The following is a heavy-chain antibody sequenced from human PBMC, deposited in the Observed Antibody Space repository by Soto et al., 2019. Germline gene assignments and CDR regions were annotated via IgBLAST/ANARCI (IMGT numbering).Heavy chain of an antibody. D-gene: IGHD6-19*01. V-gene: IGHV1-8*01. CDR1: GYSFIDYD. J-gene: IGHJ5*02. CDR2: MTPNSGNT. Sequence: QVQLVQSGAAVKKPGASVKVSCTASGYSFIDYDINWVRQATGQGLEWMGWMTPNSGNTGYAQKFQGRVTLTRDTSIGTAYMELSSLKFEDTAVYYCASNPHSSAPFDPWGQGTLVTGPS. CDR3: ASNPHSSAPFDP.